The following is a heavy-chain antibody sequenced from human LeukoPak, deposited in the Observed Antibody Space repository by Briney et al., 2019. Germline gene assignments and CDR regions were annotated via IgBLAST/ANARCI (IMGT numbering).Heavy chain of an antibody. J-gene: IGHJ3*02. D-gene: IGHD3-10*01. V-gene: IGHV3-53*01. CDR2: IYSDGRT. CDR1: GFTVSTNY. CDR3: ARDSGRFDVFDI. Sequence: GGSLRLSCAASGFTVSTNYMSWVRQAPGKGLEWVSVIYSDGRTYYADSVKGRFTISKDNSKNTLYLQMNSLRAEDTAVYYCARDSGRFDVFDIWGQGTMVTVSS.